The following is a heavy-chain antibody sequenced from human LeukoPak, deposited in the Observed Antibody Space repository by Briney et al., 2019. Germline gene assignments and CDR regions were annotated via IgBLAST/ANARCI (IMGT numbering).Heavy chain of an antibody. CDR3: AKPARGLGIQYGLDT. CDR1: GLTSSRDA. V-gene: IGHV3-64D*06. Sequence: GGSLRLSCSASGLTSSRDAMHGVRQSPGKGLEYVSAISSIIDRTFYADFVKGRFTISRDNSENTLYLQMTNLRPEDTAVYYCAKPARGLGIQYGLDTWGQGTQVTVSS. CDR2: ISSIIDRT. D-gene: IGHD3-16*01. J-gene: IGHJ5*02.